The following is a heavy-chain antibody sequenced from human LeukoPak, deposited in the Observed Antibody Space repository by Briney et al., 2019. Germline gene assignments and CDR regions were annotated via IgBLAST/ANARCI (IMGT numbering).Heavy chain of an antibody. CDR3: ARDLDPLNY. D-gene: IGHD3/OR15-3a*01. V-gene: IGHV3-48*01. CDR1: GFTFSGYN. Sequence: PGGSLRLSCAASGFTFSGYNLNWFRQAPGKGLEWVSYISSSGSTIYYADSVKGRFTISRDNAKNSLFLQMNSLRAEDTAVYYCARDLDPLNYWGQGTLVTVSS. J-gene: IGHJ4*02. CDR2: ISSSGSTI.